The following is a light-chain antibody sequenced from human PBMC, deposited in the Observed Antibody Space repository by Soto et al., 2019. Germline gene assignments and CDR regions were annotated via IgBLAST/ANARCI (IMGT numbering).Light chain of an antibody. CDR3: SSYGGTNNVV. CDR2: EVT. Sequence: QSALTQPPSASGSPGQSVTISCTGTSSDVGGYKYVSWYQHHPGKAPKVVIYEVTKRPSGVPDRFSGSQSGNTASLTVSGLQAEDEADYYCSSYGGTNNVVFCGGTKVTVL. CDR1: SSDVGGYKY. V-gene: IGLV2-8*01. J-gene: IGLJ2*01.